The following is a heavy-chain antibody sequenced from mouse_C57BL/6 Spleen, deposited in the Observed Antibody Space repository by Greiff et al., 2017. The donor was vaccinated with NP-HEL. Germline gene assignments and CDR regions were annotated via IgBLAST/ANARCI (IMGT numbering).Heavy chain of an antibody. CDR3: ARVYYGNYEGFAY. V-gene: IGHV5-4*01. CDR1: GFTFSSYA. CDR2: ISDGGSYT. Sequence: EVQLVESGGGLVKPGGSLKLSCAASGFTFSSYAMSWVRQTPEKRLEWVATISDGGSYTYYPDNVKGRFTISRDNAKNNLYLQMSYLKSEDTAMYYCARVYYGNYEGFAYWGQGTLVTVSA. J-gene: IGHJ3*01. D-gene: IGHD2-1*01.